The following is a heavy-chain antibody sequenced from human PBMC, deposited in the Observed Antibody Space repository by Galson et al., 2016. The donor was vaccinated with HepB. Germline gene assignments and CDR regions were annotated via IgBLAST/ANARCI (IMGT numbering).Heavy chain of an antibody. CDR3: ARDLNWKLFDY. Sequence: SLRLSCAASGFTFSNYVMHWVRQAPGKGLVWVSRINPEGIGICTLYADYVKGRFTISRDNAKNTLYLDMTSLRADDTGVYYCARDLNWKLFDYWGQGNLVTVSP. CDR1: GFTFSNYV. V-gene: IGHV3-74*01. J-gene: IGHJ4*02. CDR2: INPEGIGICT. D-gene: IGHD1-1*01.